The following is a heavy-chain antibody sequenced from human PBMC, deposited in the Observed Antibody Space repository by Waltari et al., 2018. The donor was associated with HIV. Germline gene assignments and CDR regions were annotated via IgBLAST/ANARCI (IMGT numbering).Heavy chain of an antibody. CDR1: GGPFSSYA. CDR3: ARGLAHMRHGRWGGRGSFNI. D-gene: IGHD3-10*01. CDR2: IIPIFGTA. J-gene: IGHJ3*02. Sequence: QVQLVQSGAEVKKPGSSVKVSCKAAGGPFSSYAIMWVRHAPGQGLEWMGGIIPIFGTANYAQKFQGRVTITADESTTTAYMELSSLRSEDSAVYYCARGLAHMRHGRWGGRGSFNIWGQGTMVTVSS. V-gene: IGHV1-69*01.